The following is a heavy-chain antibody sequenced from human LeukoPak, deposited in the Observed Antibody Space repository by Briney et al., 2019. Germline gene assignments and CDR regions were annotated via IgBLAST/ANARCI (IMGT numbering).Heavy chain of an antibody. CDR3: ARVQVLGTYDWFDP. CDR1: EFIFSNYW. J-gene: IGHJ5*02. V-gene: IGHV3-74*01. CDR2: INSDGSFT. Sequence: PGGSLRLSCAAPEFIFSNYWMHWVRQAPGKGLVWVSRINSDGSFTSYADSVKGRFTISRDNAKNTLYLQMNSLRAEDTAIYYCARVQVLGTYDWFDPWGQGTLVTVSS. D-gene: IGHD4/OR15-4a*01.